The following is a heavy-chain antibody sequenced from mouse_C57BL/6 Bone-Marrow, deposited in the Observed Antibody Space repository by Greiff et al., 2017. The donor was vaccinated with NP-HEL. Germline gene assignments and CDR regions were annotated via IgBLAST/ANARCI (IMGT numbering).Heavy chain of an antibody. CDR1: GFTFSDYG. V-gene: IGHV5-17*01. J-gene: IGHJ1*03. Sequence: EVKVVESGGGLVKPGGSLKLSCAASGFTFSDYGMHWVRQAPEKGLEWVAYISSGSSTIYYADTVKGRFTISRDNAKNTLFLQMPSLRSEDTAMYYCAGRGYGSSYWYFDVWGTGTAVTVSS. D-gene: IGHD1-1*01. CDR2: ISSGSSTI. CDR3: AGRGYGSSYWYFDV.